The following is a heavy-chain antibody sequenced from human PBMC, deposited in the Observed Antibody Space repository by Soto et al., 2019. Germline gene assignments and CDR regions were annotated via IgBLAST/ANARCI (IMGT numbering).Heavy chain of an antibody. CDR1: GASITRGSYY. J-gene: IGHJ4*02. D-gene: IGHD2-15*01. V-gene: IGHV4-39*01. CDR3: ARHTPLYRHLEF. Sequence: QLQLQESGPGLVKPSETLSLICSVSGASITRGSYYWAWIRQPPGKGLEWIGSMSFRGSTHYNSSLETRASISADTSNNQILLKLNSVTAADTAHYFCARHTPLYRHLEFWGQGILFTVSS. CDR2: MSFRGST.